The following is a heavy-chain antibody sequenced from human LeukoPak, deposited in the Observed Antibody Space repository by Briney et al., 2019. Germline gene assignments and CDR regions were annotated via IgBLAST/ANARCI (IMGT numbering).Heavy chain of an antibody. J-gene: IGHJ4*02. CDR1: GLTFSSYA. CDR3: ALGSDRNY. Sequence: PGGSLRLSCAASGLTFSSYAMSWVRQAPGKTLEWVSSIRANGGTTYYADSVKGRFTISRDNSKNTLYLQMSSLRAEDTAVYYCALGSDRNYWGQGTLVTVSS. CDR2: IRANGGTT. D-gene: IGHD3-10*01. V-gene: IGHV3-23*01.